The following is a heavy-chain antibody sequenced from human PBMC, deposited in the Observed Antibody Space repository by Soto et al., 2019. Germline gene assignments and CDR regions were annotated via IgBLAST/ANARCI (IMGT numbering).Heavy chain of an antibody. CDR1: GGSISSYY. V-gene: IGHV4-59*01. J-gene: IGHJ6*03. CDR3: AKQDTDGYSYYKDV. Sequence: SETLSLTCTVSGGSISSYYWSWIRQPPGKGLEWIGYIYYSGSTNYNPSLKSRVTISVDTSKNQFSLKLSSVTAADTAVYYCAKQDTDGYSYYKDVWGKGTTVTVSS. CDR2: IYYSGST.